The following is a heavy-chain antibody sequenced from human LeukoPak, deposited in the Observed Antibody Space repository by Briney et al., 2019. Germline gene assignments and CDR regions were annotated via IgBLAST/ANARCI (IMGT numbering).Heavy chain of an antibody. CDR2: ISWNSGSI. D-gene: IGHD3-9*01. J-gene: IGHJ4*02. CDR1: GFTFDDYA. V-gene: IGHV3-9*03. Sequence: GGSLRLSCVASGFTFDDYAMHWVRQAPGKGLEWVSGISWNSGSIGYADSVKGRFTISRDNAKNSLYLQMNSLRAEDMALYYCAKDTAYDILTGTAFDYWGQGTLVTVSS. CDR3: AKDTAYDILTGTAFDY.